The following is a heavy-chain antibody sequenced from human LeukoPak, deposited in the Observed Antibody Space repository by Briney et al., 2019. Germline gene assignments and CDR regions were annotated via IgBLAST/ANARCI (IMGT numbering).Heavy chain of an antibody. CDR3: ARDSYDGWYDY. J-gene: IGHJ4*02. D-gene: IGHD6-19*01. CDR1: GFTFSSYW. V-gene: IGHV3-7*01. Sequence: GGSLRLSCAASGFTFSSYWMSWVRQAPGKGLEWVANIKQDGSEKYYVDSVKGRFTISRDNAKNSLYLQMDSLRAEDTAVYYCARDSYDGWYDYWGQGTLVTVSS. CDR2: IKQDGSEK.